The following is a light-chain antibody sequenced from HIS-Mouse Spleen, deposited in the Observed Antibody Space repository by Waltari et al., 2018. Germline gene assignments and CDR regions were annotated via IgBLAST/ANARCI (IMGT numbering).Light chain of an antibody. V-gene: IGLV1-47*01. J-gene: IGLJ2*01. Sequence: QSVLTQPPSASGTPGQRVTISCSGISSNLGSNYVSWYQQLPGTAPKPLIYRNNQRPSGVPDRFSGSKSGTSASLAISGLRSEDEADYYCAAWDDSLSGPVFGGGTKLTVL. CDR1: SSNLGSNY. CDR2: RNN. CDR3: AAWDDSLSGPV.